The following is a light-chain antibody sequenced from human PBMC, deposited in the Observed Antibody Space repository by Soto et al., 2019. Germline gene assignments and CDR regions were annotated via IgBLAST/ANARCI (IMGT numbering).Light chain of an antibody. CDR3: SSYAGSSVPVA. CDR1: SSDVGGYNF. CDR2: DVT. J-gene: IGLJ2*01. Sequence: QSALTQPPSASGSPGQSVTISCTGASSDVGGYNFVSWYQQHPGKAPKLMIYDVTKRPSGVPDRFSGSKSGNTASLTVSGLQADDDADYYCSSYAGSSVPVAFGGGTKLTVL. V-gene: IGLV2-8*01.